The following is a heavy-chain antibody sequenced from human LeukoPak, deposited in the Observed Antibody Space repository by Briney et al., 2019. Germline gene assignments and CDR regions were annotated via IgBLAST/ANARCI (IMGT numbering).Heavy chain of an antibody. CDR2: ISYDGSNK. Sequence: PPGGSLRLSCAASGFTFSSYGMHWVRQAPGKGLEWVAVISYDGSNKYYADSVKGRFTISRDNSKNTLYLQMNSLRAEDTAVYYCAKDSIGFDYWGQGTLVTVSS. J-gene: IGHJ4*02. CDR1: GFTFSSYG. D-gene: IGHD2/OR15-2a*01. V-gene: IGHV3-30*18. CDR3: AKDSIGFDY.